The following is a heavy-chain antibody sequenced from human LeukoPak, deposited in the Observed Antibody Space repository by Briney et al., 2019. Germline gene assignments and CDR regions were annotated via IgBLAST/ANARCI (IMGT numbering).Heavy chain of an antibody. D-gene: IGHD3-10*01. Sequence: GGSLRLSCAASGVTFSNAWMIGVRQAPGGGREWVGSIKSKTDGGTTDYAAPVKDRFTISRDDSKNTLYLQMNSLKTEDTAVYYCTMHYYGSGSYNSFDYWGQGTLVTVSS. J-gene: IGHJ4*02. V-gene: IGHV3-15*01. CDR3: TMHYYGSGSYNSFDY. CDR1: GVTFSNAW. CDR2: IKSKTDGGTT.